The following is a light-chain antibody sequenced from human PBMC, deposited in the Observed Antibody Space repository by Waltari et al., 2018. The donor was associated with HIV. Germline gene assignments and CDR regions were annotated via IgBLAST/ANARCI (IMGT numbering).Light chain of an antibody. J-gene: IGKJ4*01. CDR2: DSS. Sequence: EIVLTQSPATLSLSPGQRATLSCRASQSIYVHLGWYQHKPGQPPRLLVDDSSKRVTDIPARFSGSGSGANFTLTISSLEPEDFAVYYCQHRSSWPPTFGGGTRIEI. V-gene: IGKV3-11*01. CDR3: QHRSSWPPT. CDR1: QSIYVH.